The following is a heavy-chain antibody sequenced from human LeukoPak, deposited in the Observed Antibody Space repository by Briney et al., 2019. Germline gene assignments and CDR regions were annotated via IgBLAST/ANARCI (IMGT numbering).Heavy chain of an antibody. J-gene: IGHJ4*02. CDR3: ATQGGRGSFRPGGFEY. D-gene: IGHD1-26*01. CDR1: GGSLSSYF. V-gene: IGHV4-59*08. Sequence: PSETLSLTCTVSGGSLSSYFWSWIRQPPGKGLEWIGYVYYSGSTSYSPSLKSRVTISVDTSKNQFSLKLPSVTAADTAVYYCATQGGRGSFRPGGFEYWGQGALVTVSS. CDR2: VYYSGST.